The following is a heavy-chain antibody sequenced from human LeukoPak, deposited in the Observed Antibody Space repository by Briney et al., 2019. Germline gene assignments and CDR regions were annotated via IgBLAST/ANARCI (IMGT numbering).Heavy chain of an antibody. CDR1: GYTFTGYY. CDR2: INPYSGGT. CDR3: SRTIAVAGSSAFDI. J-gene: IGHJ3*02. Sequence: ASVKVSRKASGYTFTGYYMHWVRQPPGQGLEWMGLINPYSGGTNYAQQFQGRLVMTRETSSNTDYMQLMRPVSDDATVDYCSRTIAVAGSSAFDIWGQGTMVTVSS. V-gene: IGHV1-2*02. D-gene: IGHD6-19*01.